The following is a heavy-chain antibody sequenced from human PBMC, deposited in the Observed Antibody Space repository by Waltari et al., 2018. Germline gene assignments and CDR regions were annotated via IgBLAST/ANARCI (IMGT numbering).Heavy chain of an antibody. J-gene: IGHJ4*02. CDR3: AKGHSGSYGLDY. CDR1: GFPFDDYA. V-gene: IGHV3-9*01. Sequence: EVQLVESGGGLVQPGRSLRISCAAPGFPFDDYAMLWVRQAPGKGLEWVSGISWNSGNIGYADSVKGRFTISRDNAKNSLYLQMNSLRTEDTALYYCAKGHSGSYGLDYWGQGTLVTVSS. D-gene: IGHD1-26*01. CDR2: ISWNSGNI.